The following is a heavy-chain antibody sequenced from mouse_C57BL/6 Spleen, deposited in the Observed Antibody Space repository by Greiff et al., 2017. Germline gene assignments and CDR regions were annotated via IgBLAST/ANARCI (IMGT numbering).Heavy chain of an antibody. CDR2: INPSTGGT. V-gene: IGHV1-42*01. D-gene: IGHD3-2*02. CDR1: GYSFTGYY. Sequence: EVKLVESGPELVKPGASVKISCKASGYSFTGYYMNWVKQSPEKSLEWIGEINPSTGGTTYNQKFKAKATLTVDKSSSTAYMQLKSLTSEDSAVYYCARWAQANAMDYWGQGTSVTVSS. CDR3: ARWAQANAMDY. J-gene: IGHJ4*01.